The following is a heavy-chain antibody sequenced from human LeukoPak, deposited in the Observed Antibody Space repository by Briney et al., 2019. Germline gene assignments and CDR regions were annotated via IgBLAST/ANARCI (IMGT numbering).Heavy chain of an antibody. Sequence: SETLSLTCAVSGGSISSNGHYWGWLRQPPGKGLEWIGFIYYSGSTNYNPSLKSRVTISVHTSKNQFSLKLSSVTAADTAVYYCARTTEGGYSYGSFYYYYMDVWGKGATVTISS. CDR1: GGSISSNGHY. CDR2: IYYSGST. D-gene: IGHD5-18*01. V-gene: IGHV4-61*05. J-gene: IGHJ6*03. CDR3: ARTTEGGYSYGSFYYYYMDV.